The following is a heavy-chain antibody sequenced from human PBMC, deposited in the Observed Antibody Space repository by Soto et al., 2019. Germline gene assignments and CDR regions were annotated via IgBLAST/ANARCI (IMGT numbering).Heavy chain of an antibody. CDR1: GGSISSSSYY. CDR2: IYYSGST. D-gene: IGHD1-26*01. CDR3: ARVGSYYYTGYYYYGMDV. J-gene: IGHJ6*02. V-gene: IGHV4-39*01. Sequence: PSETLSLTCTVSGGSISSSSYYWGWIRQPPGKGLEWIGSIYYSGSTYYNPSLKSRVTISVDTSKNQFSLKLSSVTAAETAVYYCARVGSYYYTGYYYYGMDVWGQGTTVTVSS.